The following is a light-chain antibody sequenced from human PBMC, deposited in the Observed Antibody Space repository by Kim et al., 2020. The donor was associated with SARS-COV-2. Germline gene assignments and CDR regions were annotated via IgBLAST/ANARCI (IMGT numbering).Light chain of an antibody. CDR3: MQGLQIPWT. Sequence: LASNSCRSSQSILHSSGDNYLEWYLQKPGQSPQRLIYLGSNRASGVPDRFSGSGSGTDFTLKISRVEAEDVGVYFCMQGLQIPWTFGQGTKVDIK. J-gene: IGKJ1*01. CDR2: LGS. V-gene: IGKV2-28*01. CDR1: QSILHSSGDNY.